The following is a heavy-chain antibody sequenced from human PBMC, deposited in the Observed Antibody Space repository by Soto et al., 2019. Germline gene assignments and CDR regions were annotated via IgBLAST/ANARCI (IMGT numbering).Heavy chain of an antibody. CDR2: ISSSSSPI. J-gene: IGHJ3*02. Sequence: GSLRLSCAASGFTFSNYSMNWVRQAPGKGQEWVSYISSSSSPIYYADSVKGRFTVSRDNAKNSLYLQMNSLRDEDTAVYYCVKEGGLRLFPRAFDIWGQGTMVTVSS. D-gene: IGHD6-25*01. V-gene: IGHV3-48*02. CDR3: VKEGGLRLFPRAFDI. CDR1: GFTFSNYS.